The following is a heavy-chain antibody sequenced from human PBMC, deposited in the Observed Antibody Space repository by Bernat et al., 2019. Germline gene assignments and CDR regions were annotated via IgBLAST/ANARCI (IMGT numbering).Heavy chain of an antibody. J-gene: IGHJ4*02. CDR1: GFTFSSFR. V-gene: IGHV3-30*18. CDR2: ISYCGSNK. CDR3: AKDPSFGY. Sequence: VQLLESGGGVVQPGGSLRLSCAASGFTFSSFRMSWVRQAPGKGLEWVAFISYCGSNKYYADSVKGRFTISRDNSKNTLYLQMNSLRAEDTAVYYCAKDPSFGYWGQGTLVTVSS.